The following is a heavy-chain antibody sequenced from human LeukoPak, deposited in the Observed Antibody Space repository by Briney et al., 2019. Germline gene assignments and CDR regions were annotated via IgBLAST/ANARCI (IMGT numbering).Heavy chain of an antibody. V-gene: IGHV1-69-2*01. Sequence: ASVKVSCKVSGYTFTDYYMHWVQQAPGKGLEWMGLVDPEDGETIYAEKFQGRVTITADTSTDTAYMELSGLRSEDTAVYYCATDTMVRGVIISFDYWGQGTLVTVSS. CDR2: VDPEDGET. J-gene: IGHJ4*02. D-gene: IGHD3-10*01. CDR1: GYTFTDYY. CDR3: ATDTMVRGVIISFDY.